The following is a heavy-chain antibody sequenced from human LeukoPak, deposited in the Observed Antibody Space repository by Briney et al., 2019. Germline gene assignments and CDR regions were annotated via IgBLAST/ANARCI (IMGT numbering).Heavy chain of an antibody. CDR2: IKQDGSEK. D-gene: IGHD6-13*01. CDR1: GFTFSTYW. J-gene: IGHJ4*02. Sequence: GGSLRLSCAASGFTFSTYWMSWVRQAPGKGLEWVANIKQDGSEKYYLDSVKGRFTISRDNAKNSLYLQMNSLRADDTAVYFCTREAAAGINYWGQGTLVTVSS. CDR3: TREAAAGINY. V-gene: IGHV3-7*01.